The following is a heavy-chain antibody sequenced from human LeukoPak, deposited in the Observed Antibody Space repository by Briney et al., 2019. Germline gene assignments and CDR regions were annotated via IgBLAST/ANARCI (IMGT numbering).Heavy chain of an antibody. CDR2: ISGSGGST. J-gene: IGHJ4*02. V-gene: IGHV3-23*01. CDR1: GFTLSSYA. Sequence: GGSLTLSCAASGFTLSSYAMSWVRQAPGKGLEWVSAISGSGGSTYYADSVKGRFTISRDNSKNTLYLQMNSLRAEDTAVYYCAKSCGGNSCFDYWGQGTLVTVSS. D-gene: IGHD4-23*01. CDR3: AKSCGGNSCFDY.